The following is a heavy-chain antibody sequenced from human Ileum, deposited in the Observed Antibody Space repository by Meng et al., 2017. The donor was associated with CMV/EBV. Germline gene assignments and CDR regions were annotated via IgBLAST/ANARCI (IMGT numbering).Heavy chain of an antibody. CDR3: AIYYGGVGGLGY. Sequence: QVQLQESGPGLVKPSQTLSLTCSVSGACISSDNYHWSWMRHPAGKGLEWIGQRHKNGNDNYNSSLKRRVTISIDTSKNQFSLTLSSVTAADTAVYYFAIYYGGVGGLGYWAQGTLVTVSS. V-gene: IGHV4-61*02. J-gene: IGHJ4*02. D-gene: IGHD3-16*01. CDR1: GACISSDNYH. CDR2: RHKNGND.